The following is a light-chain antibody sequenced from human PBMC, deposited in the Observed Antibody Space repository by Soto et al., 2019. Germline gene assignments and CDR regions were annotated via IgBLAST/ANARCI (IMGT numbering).Light chain of an antibody. J-gene: IGKJ1*01. Sequence: EIVMTQSPAALSVSPGERATLSCRASQSVSTNLAWYQQKPGQSPRLLIYGASTRATGLPARFSGSGSGTEFTLTISSLQSEDSAVYYCQQYDNWPPSTFGQGTKV. CDR2: GAS. CDR1: QSVSTN. V-gene: IGKV3-15*01. CDR3: QQYDNWPPST.